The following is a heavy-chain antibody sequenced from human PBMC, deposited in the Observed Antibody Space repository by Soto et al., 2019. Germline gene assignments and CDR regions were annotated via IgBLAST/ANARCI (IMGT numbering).Heavy chain of an antibody. CDR1: GGSISSSSYY. CDR3: ARHIRGDSRGADY. J-gene: IGHJ4*02. CDR2: IYYSGST. Sequence: WETLSLTCTVSGGSISSSSYYWGGIRQPPGKVLEWIGGIYYSGSTYYNPSLKSRVTISVDTYKDQFSLKLSSVTAADTAVYYCARHIRGDSRGADYWGQGTLVTGSS. V-gene: IGHV4-39*01. D-gene: IGHD3-22*01.